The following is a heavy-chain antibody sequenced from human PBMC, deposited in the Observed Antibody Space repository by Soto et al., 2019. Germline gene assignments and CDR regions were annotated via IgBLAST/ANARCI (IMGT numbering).Heavy chain of an antibody. CDR3: ARGRYALRELDY. CDR1: GGSFSGYY. D-gene: IGHD1-1*01. V-gene: IGHV4-34*01. Sequence: SETLSLTCAVYGGSFSGYYWSWIRQPPGKGLEWIGEINHSGSTNYNPSLKSRVTISVDTSKNQFSLKLSSVTAADTAVYYCARGRYALRELDYWGQGTLVTVSS. CDR2: INHSGST. J-gene: IGHJ4*02.